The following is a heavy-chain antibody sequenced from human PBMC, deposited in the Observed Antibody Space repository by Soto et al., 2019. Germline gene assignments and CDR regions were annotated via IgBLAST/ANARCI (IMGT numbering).Heavy chain of an antibody. Sequence: QVQLVQSGAEVKKPGTSVKVSCKASGGTFSSYGISWVRQAPGQGLEWMGGIIPIFGSPNYAQRFQGRVTISADELTSTAYMELTSLRSEDTAVYYCARENRFLERNRGWYNGFDPWGQGTLVTVSS. V-gene: IGHV1-69*01. J-gene: IGHJ5*02. D-gene: IGHD3-3*01. CDR2: IIPIFGSP. CDR3: ARENRFLERNRGWYNGFDP. CDR1: GGTFSSYG.